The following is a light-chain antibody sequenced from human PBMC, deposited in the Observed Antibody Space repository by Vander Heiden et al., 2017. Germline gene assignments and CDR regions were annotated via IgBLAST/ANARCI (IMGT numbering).Light chain of an antibody. CDR1: QSVRSY. J-gene: IGKJ4*01. CDR3: QQRSNWPLT. V-gene: IGKV3-11*01. Sequence: EILFTQSPPTLSLSPGERATLSGRASQSVRSYLAWYQQKSGQAPRLLMYDASNRATGIPARFSGSGSGTDFTLTISSLEPEDFAVYYCQQRSNWPLTFGGGTKVEIK. CDR2: DAS.